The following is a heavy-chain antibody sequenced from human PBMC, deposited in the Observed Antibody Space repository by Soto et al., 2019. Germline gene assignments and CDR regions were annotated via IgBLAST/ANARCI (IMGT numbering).Heavy chain of an antibody. V-gene: IGHV4-30-4*08. CDR3: ARGPSGDKVDY. Sequence: SETLSLTCTVSGGSVSSSSCYWGWIRQPPGKGLEWIGYIYYSGSTYYNPSLKSRVTISVDTSKNQFSLQLSSVSAADTAVYYCARGPSGDKVDYWGQGILVTVSS. CDR2: IYYSGST. J-gene: IGHJ4*02. D-gene: IGHD7-27*01. CDR1: GGSVSSSSCY.